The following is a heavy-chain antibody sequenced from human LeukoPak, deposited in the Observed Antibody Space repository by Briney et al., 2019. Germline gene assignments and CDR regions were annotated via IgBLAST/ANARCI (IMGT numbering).Heavy chain of an antibody. CDR3: ATKVYGTTYFSD. V-gene: IGHV3-48*03. Sequence: GGSLRLSCADSRFTVSNYEMNWIRQAPGKGLGWLAFIGPSGSPIYYADSVKGRFTISRDNAKNSLYLHMNSLRAEDTAVYYCATKVYGTTYFSDWGQGTLVTVSS. CDR2: IGPSGSPI. D-gene: IGHD4/OR15-4a*01. J-gene: IGHJ4*02. CDR1: RFTVSNYE.